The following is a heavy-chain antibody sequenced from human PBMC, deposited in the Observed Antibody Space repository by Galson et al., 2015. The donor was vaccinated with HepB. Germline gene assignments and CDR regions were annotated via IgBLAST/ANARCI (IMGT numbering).Heavy chain of an antibody. CDR2: IIPIFGTA. J-gene: IGHJ4*02. Sequence: SVKVSCKASGGTFSSYAISWVRQAPGQGLEWMGGIIPIFGTANYAQKFQGRVTITADESTSTAYMELSSLRSEDTAVCYCARRPPRGDYYFDLWGQGTLVTVSS. CDR1: GGTFSSYA. V-gene: IGHV1-69*13. CDR3: ARRPPRGDYYFDL. D-gene: IGHD3-10*01.